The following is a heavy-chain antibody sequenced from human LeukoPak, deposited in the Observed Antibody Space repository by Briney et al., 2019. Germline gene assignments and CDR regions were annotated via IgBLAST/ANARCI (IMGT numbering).Heavy chain of an antibody. V-gene: IGHV1-2*02. D-gene: IGHD3-3*01. Sequence: ASVKVSCKASGYTFTGYYMHWVRQAPGQGLEWMGWINPNSGGTNYAQKFQGRVTMTRDTSISTAYMELSRLRSDDTAVYYCARDNCDFWSGSTAIDPWGQGTLVTVSS. CDR2: INPNSGGT. CDR3: ARDNCDFWSGSTAIDP. J-gene: IGHJ5*02. CDR1: GYTFTGYY.